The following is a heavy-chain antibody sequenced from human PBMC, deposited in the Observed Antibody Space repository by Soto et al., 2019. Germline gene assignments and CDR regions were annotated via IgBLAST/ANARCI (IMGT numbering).Heavy chain of an antibody. D-gene: IGHD6-13*01. V-gene: IGHV3-30-3*01. J-gene: IGHJ6*02. CDR2: ISYDGSNK. CDR1: GFTFSSYA. CDR3: ARDLGRQQLDYYYYYGMDV. Sequence: LRLSCAASGFTFSSYAMHWVRQAPGKGLEWVAVISYDGSNKYYADSVKGRFTISRDNSKNTLYLQMNSLRVEDTAVYYCARDLGRQQLDYYYYYGMDVWGQGTTVTVSS.